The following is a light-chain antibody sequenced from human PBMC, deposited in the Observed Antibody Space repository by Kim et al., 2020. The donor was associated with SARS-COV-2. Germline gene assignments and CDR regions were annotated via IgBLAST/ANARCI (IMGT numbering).Light chain of an antibody. Sequence: ASVGDNIDTTCRASQDISNYLAWLQLKPGKAPKLLIYAASALQPGVPSRFSGSGSGTDFTLTVTSLQPEDVATYYCQKCDSAPWTFGQGTKVDIK. J-gene: IGKJ1*01. CDR3: QKCDSAPWT. CDR1: QDISNY. V-gene: IGKV1-27*01. CDR2: AAS.